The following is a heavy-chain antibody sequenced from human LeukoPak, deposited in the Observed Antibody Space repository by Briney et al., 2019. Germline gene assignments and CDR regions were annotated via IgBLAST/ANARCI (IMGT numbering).Heavy chain of an antibody. CDR1: GFTFSSYG. CDR3: ASTTVTTSVYYYYYYGMDV. CDR2: IWYDGSNK. V-gene: IGHV3-33*01. Sequence: PGRSLRLSCAASGFTFSSYGMHWVRQAPGKGLEWVAVIWYDGSNKYCADSVKGRFTISRDNSKNTLYLQTNSLRAEDTAVYYCASTTVTTSVYYYYYYGMDVWGQGTTVTVSS. D-gene: IGHD4-17*01. J-gene: IGHJ6*02.